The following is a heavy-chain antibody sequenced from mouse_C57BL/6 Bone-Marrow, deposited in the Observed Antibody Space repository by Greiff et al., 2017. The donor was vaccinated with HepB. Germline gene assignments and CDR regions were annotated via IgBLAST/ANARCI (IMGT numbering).Heavy chain of an antibody. J-gene: IGHJ4*01. V-gene: IGHV2-6*03. CDR1: GFSLTSYG. Sequence: VQLVESGPGLVAPSQSLSITCTVSGFSLTSYGVHWVRQPPGKGLEWLVVIWSDGSTTYNSALKSRLSISKDNSKSQVFLKMNSLQTDDTAMYYCARTGGGDLLWDAMDYWGQGTSVTVSS. D-gene: IGHD2-1*01. CDR2: IWSDGST. CDR3: ARTGGGDLLWDAMDY.